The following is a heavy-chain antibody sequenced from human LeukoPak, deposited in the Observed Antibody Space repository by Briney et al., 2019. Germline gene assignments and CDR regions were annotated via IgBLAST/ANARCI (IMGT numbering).Heavy chain of an antibody. CDR1: GGSISTYY. J-gene: IGHJ6*02. CDR2: IYYTGST. D-gene: IGHD4-23*01. Sequence: SETLSLTCTVSGGSISTYYWSWIRQPPGKGLEWIGHIYYTGSTNYNPSLKSRVTISVDTSKNQFSLSLTSLTGADTAVYYCARAVAPRYYFYGMDVWGQGTTVTVSS. V-gene: IGHV4-59*01. CDR3: ARAVAPRYYFYGMDV.